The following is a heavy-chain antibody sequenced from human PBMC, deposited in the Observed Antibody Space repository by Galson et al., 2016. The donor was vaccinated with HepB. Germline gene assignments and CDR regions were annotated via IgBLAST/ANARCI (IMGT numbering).Heavy chain of an antibody. CDR2: IYYSGTT. J-gene: IGHJ1*01. Sequence: SETLSLTCTVSGGSISSGDYYGGWIRQPPGKGLEWIGNIYYSGTTYYNPSLKSRVTISVDTSKNQFSLKLSSVTAADTAVYYCARHGSRVVSGYYYDPYFHYWGQGTLVTVSS. V-gene: IGHV4-39*01. D-gene: IGHD3-22*01. CDR3: ARHGSRVVSGYYYDPYFHY. CDR1: GGSISSGDYY.